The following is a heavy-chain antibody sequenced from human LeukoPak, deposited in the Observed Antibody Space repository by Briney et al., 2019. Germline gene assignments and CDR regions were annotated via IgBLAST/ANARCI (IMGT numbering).Heavy chain of an antibody. CDR3: ARKDYGEFDY. CDR1: GFTFRSYS. D-gene: IGHD4-17*01. Sequence: GGSLRLYCAASGFTFRSYSMNWVRQAPGKGLEWVSSISSSSSYIYYADSVKGRFTISRDNAKNSLYLQMNSLRAEDTAVYYCARKDYGEFDYWGQGTLVTVSS. CDR2: ISSSSSYI. J-gene: IGHJ4*02. V-gene: IGHV3-21*01.